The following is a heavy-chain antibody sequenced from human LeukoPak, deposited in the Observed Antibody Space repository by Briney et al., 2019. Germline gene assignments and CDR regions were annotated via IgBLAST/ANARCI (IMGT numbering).Heavy chain of an antibody. Sequence: PGASVKVSCKASGYTFTSYGISWVRQAPGQGLERMGWISAYNGNTNYAQKFRGRVTMTTDTSTSTAYMELRSLRSDDTAVYYCARDPDGAEDFDYWGQGTLVTVSS. CDR1: GYTFTSYG. CDR3: ARDPDGAEDFDY. D-gene: IGHD3-16*01. J-gene: IGHJ4*02. V-gene: IGHV1-18*01. CDR2: ISAYNGNT.